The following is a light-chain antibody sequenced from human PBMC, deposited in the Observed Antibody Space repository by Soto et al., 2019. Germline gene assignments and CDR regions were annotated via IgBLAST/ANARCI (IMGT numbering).Light chain of an antibody. CDR2: SAS. V-gene: IGKV1-17*01. CDR3: LQHHNYPLT. Sequence: DIQMTQSPSSLSSSVGDRVTITCRTSQGIRNDLAWYQQMPGRAPKRLIYSASSLQSGVPSRFSGSGSGAEFTLTISSLQPEDFATYYCLQHHNYPLTFGQGTKVDNK. J-gene: IGKJ1*01. CDR1: QGIRND.